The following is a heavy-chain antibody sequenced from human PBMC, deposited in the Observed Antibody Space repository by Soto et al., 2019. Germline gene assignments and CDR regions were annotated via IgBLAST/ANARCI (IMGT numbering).Heavy chain of an antibody. Sequence: GSLRLSCAASGFTFSSYGMHWVRQAPGKGLEWVAVIWYDGSNKYYADSVKGRFTISRDNSKNTLYLQMNSLRAEDTAVYYCASSEYCSSTSCSAEYFQHWGQGTLVTVSS. V-gene: IGHV3-33*01. CDR2: IWYDGSNK. D-gene: IGHD2-2*01. CDR3: ASSEYCSSTSCSAEYFQH. CDR1: GFTFSSYG. J-gene: IGHJ1*01.